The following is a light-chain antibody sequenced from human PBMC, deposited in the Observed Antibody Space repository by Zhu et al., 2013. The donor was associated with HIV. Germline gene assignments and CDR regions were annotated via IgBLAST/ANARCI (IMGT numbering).Light chain of an antibody. J-gene: IGKJ1*01. CDR2: WAS. Sequence: DIVMTQSPDSLAVSLGERATINCKSSQSVFRSSNNLNYLAWYQQKPGQPPKLLIYWASTRESGVPDRLSGSGSGTDFTLTISSLQPEDFATYYCQQSYSTTWTFGQGTKVEIK. CDR3: QQSYSTTWT. V-gene: IGKV4-1*01. CDR1: QSVFRSSNNLNY.